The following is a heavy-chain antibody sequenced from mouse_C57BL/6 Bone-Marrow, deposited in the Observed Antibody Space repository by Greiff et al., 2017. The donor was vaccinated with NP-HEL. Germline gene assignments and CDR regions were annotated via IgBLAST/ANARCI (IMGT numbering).Heavy chain of an antibody. V-gene: IGHV1-81*01. Sequence: QVQLQQSGAELARPGASVKLSCKASGYTFTSYGISWVKQRPGQGLEWIGEIYPRSGNTYYNEKFKGKATLTADKSSSTAYMELRSLTSEDSAVYFCARYYYGSSPYIDYWGQGTTLTVSS. J-gene: IGHJ2*01. D-gene: IGHD1-1*01. CDR3: ARYYYGSSPYIDY. CDR1: GYTFTSYG. CDR2: IYPRSGNT.